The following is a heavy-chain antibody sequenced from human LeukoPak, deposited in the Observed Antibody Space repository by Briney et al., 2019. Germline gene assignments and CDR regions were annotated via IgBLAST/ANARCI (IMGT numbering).Heavy chain of an antibody. Sequence: PGGSLRLSCAASGLTFSSFWIHWVRQAPGKGLVWVSRINGDGSSTTYADSVRGRFTIFRDNAKNTLYLQMNSLRAEDTAVYYCAKFEVECSGGSCYYFDYWGQGTLVTVSS. J-gene: IGHJ4*02. D-gene: IGHD2-15*01. V-gene: IGHV3-74*01. CDR2: INGDGSST. CDR1: GLTFSSFW. CDR3: AKFEVECSGGSCYYFDY.